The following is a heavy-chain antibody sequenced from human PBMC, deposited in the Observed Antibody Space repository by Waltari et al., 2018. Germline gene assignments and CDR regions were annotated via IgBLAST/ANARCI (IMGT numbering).Heavy chain of an antibody. J-gene: IGHJ6*02. D-gene: IGHD6-13*01. CDR1: GFTFSSYW. V-gene: IGHV3-7*01. Sequence: EVQLVESGGGLVQPGGSLRLSCAASGFTFSSYWMSWVRQAPGKGLEWVANIKQDGSEKYYVDSVKGRFTISRDNAKNSLYLQMNSLRAEDTAVYYCARDPMRIAAAGDYYYGMDVWGQGTTVTVSS. CDR2: IKQDGSEK. CDR3: ARDPMRIAAAGDYYYGMDV.